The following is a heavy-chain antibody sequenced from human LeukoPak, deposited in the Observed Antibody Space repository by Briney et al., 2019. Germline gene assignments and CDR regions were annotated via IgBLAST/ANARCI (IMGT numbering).Heavy chain of an antibody. D-gene: IGHD3-22*01. V-gene: IGHV4-34*01. CDR3: ARGGGSSGYYYY. Sequence: SETLSLTCAVYGGSFSGYYWSWIRQPPGKGLEWIGEINHSGSTNYNPSPKSRVTISVGTSKNQFSLKLSSVTAADTAVYYCARGGGSSGYYYYWGQGTLVTVSS. CDR1: GGSFSGYY. CDR2: INHSGST. J-gene: IGHJ4*02.